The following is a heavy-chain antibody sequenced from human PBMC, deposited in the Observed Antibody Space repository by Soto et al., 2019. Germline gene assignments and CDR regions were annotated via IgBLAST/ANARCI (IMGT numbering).Heavy chain of an antibody. D-gene: IGHD2-15*01. CDR3: ARVGIVVVVAAYFDY. Sequence: QVQLQQWGAGLLKPSETLSLTCAVYGGSFSGYYWSWIRQPPGKGLGWIGEINHSGSTKYNPSLKIRITISVDTSKNQFSLKLSSVTAADTAVYYCARVGIVVVVAAYFDYWGQGTLVTVSS. J-gene: IGHJ4*02. CDR2: INHSGST. V-gene: IGHV4-34*01. CDR1: GGSFSGYY.